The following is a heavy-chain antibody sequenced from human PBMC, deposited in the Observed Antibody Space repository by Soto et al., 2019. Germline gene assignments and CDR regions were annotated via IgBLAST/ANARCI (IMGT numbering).Heavy chain of an antibody. CDR3: AGGDYGDSIDF. CDR1: GFTFDNYG. D-gene: IGHD4-17*01. V-gene: IGHV3-33*01. CDR2: ISYDDSYR. J-gene: IGHJ4*02. Sequence: VHLVESGGGVVQPGKSLRLSCAASGFTFDNYGMLWVRQAPGKGLEWVALISYDDSYRYYTNSVRGRFTISRDNSKNMVFLHMNSLQGDDTAVYYCAGGDYGDSIDFWGQGTLVTVSS.